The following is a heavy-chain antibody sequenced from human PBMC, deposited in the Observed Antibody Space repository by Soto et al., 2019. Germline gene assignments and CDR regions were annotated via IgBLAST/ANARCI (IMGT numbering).Heavy chain of an antibody. D-gene: IGHD1-1*01. CDR2: IYYSGST. CDR1: GGSISSSSYY. J-gene: IGHJ3*02. CDR3: ARLGNPGKNWLNAFDI. V-gene: IGHV4-39*01. Sequence: QLQLQESGPGLVKPSETLSLTCTVSGGSISSSSYYWGWIRQPPGKGLEWIGSIYYSGSTYYNPSLKSRVTISVDTPKNEFSLKLSSVTAADTAVYYCARLGNPGKNWLNAFDIWGQGTMVTVSS.